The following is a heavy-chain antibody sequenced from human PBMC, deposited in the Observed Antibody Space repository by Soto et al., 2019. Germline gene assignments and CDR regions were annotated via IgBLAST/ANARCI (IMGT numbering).Heavy chain of an antibody. CDR2: IYYSGST. Sequence: QVQLQESGPGLVKPSQTLSLTCTVSGGSISSGDYYWSWIRQPPGKGLEWIGYIYYSGSTYYNPSLKSRVTISVDTSKNQFSLKLSSVTAADTAVYYCARDNSRLMIVVANPSGAFDIWGQGTMVTVSS. CDR1: GGSISSGDYY. V-gene: IGHV4-30-4*01. D-gene: IGHD3-22*01. CDR3: ARDNSRLMIVVANPSGAFDI. J-gene: IGHJ3*02.